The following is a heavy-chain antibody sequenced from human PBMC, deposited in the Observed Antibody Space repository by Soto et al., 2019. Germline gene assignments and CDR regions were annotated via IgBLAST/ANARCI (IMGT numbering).Heavy chain of an antibody. J-gene: IGHJ4*02. D-gene: IGHD6-19*01. CDR1: GFTVTSCV. V-gene: IGHV3-23*01. CDR2: ISGTGSNI. Sequence: EVQLLESGGGLVQPGGSLRLSCAASGFTVTSCVMAWVRRAAGKGLEWVSTISGTGSNIYYADSVKGRFTISRDSSKKNVYLQMNSLRVDDTAVYYCAKGGPSSGWYEFDLWGQGAVVTVSS. CDR3: AKGGPSSGWYEFDL.